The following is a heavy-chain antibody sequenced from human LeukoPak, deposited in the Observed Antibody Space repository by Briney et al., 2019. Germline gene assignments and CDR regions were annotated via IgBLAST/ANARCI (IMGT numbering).Heavy chain of an antibody. V-gene: IGHV1-18*01. J-gene: IGHJ4*02. CDR1: GYTFTSYG. CDR2: ISAYNGNT. CDR3: ARDLIAAAGWDPLSKTFDY. Sequence: ASVKVSCKASGYTFTSYGISWVRQAPGQGLEWMGWISAYNGNTNYAQKLQGRVTMTTDTSTSTAYMELRSLRSDDTAVYYCARDLIAAAGWDPLSKTFDYWGQGTLVTVSS. D-gene: IGHD6-13*01.